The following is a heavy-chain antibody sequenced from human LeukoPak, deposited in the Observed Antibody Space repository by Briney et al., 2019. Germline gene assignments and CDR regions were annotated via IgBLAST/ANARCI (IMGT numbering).Heavy chain of an antibody. CDR2: INQSGTT. J-gene: IGHJ4*02. CDR3: AGGATPGVF. Sequence: PSETLSLTCAVYGGSFSDYYWNWIRQPQGKGLEWIGEINQSGTTNYNPSLKSRLTISLDTSKNHLFLKLTSATAADTALYYCAGGATPGVFWGQGILVTVSA. V-gene: IGHV4-34*01. CDR1: GGSFSDYY. D-gene: IGHD3-10*01.